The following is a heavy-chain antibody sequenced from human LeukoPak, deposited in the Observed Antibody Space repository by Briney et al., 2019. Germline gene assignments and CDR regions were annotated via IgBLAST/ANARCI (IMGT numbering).Heavy chain of an antibody. V-gene: IGHV1-18*01. CDR2: ISGYRSDT. Sequence: ASVKVSCKASGYTFSNYAITWVRQAPGQGLEWMGWISGYRSDTDYARKFQGRVTMTTDTSTSTAYLDLRSLRSDDTAVYYCARHSRISYRTDDFWGQGTLVTVSS. CDR3: ARHSRISYRTDDF. CDR1: GYTFSNYA. D-gene: IGHD2-15*01. J-gene: IGHJ4*02.